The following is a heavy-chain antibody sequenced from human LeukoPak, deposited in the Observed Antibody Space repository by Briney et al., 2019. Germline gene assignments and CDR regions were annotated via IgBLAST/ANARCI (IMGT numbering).Heavy chain of an antibody. CDR1: GGTFSSYA. CDR2: IIPIFGTA. V-gene: IGHV1-69*13. CDR3: ARGAVGGYSGYDPDREGYYFDY. Sequence: SVKVSCKASGGTFSSYAISWVRQAPGKGLEWMGGIIPIFGTANYAQKFQGRVTLTADESTSTAYMELSSLRSEDTAVYYCARGAVGGYSGYDPDREGYYFDYWGQGTLVTVSS. J-gene: IGHJ4*02. D-gene: IGHD5-12*01.